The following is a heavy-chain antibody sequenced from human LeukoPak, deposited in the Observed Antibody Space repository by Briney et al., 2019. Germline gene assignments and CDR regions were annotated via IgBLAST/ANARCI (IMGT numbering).Heavy chain of an antibody. CDR2: ISSSGSTI. V-gene: IGHV3-48*03. CDR1: GFTFSSYE. Sequence: TGGSLRLSCAASGFTFSSYEMNWVRQAPGKGLEWVSYISSSGSTIYYADSVKGRFTIPRDNAKNSLYLQMNSLRAEDTAVYYCAREGSSNDAFDIWGQGTMVTVSS. D-gene: IGHD3-10*01. CDR3: AREGSSNDAFDI. J-gene: IGHJ3*02.